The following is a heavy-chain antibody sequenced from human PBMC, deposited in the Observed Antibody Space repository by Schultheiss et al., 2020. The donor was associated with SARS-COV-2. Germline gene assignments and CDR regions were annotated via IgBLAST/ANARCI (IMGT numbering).Heavy chain of an antibody. J-gene: IGHJ6*02. CDR3: ARDAAGDYVSLYYYYGMDV. Sequence: SETLSLTCSVSGGSISSSSYYWGWIRQPPGKGLEWIGSIYYSGSTYYNPSLKSRVTISVDTSENQFSLKVRSVTAADTAVYYCARDAAGDYVSLYYYYGMDVWGQGTTVTVSS. CDR2: IYYSGST. D-gene: IGHD4-17*01. CDR1: GGSISSSSYY. V-gene: IGHV4-39*07.